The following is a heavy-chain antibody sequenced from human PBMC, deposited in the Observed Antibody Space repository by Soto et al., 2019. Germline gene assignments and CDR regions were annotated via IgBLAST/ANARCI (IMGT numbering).Heavy chain of an antibody. CDR2: ISSSDSII. CDR1: GFTFSDYY. D-gene: IGHD3-22*01. Sequence: GGSLRLSCAASGFTFSDYYMSWIRQAPGKGLEWVSYISSSDSIIYYADSVKGRFTISRDNAKNSLYLQMNSLRAEDTAVYYCARDLGYYDSSGYLDYWGQGALVTVSS. V-gene: IGHV3-11*01. J-gene: IGHJ4*02. CDR3: ARDLGYYDSSGYLDY.